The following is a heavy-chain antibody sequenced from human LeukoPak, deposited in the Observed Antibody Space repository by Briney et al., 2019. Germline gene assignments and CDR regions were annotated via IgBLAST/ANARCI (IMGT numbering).Heavy chain of an antibody. D-gene: IGHD3-22*01. J-gene: IGHJ4*02. CDR1: GGTFSNYA. CDR2: FDPEDGET. Sequence: GASVKVSCKASGGTFSNYAIGWVRQAPGKGLEWMGGFDPEDGETIYAQKFQGRVTMTEDTSTDTAYMELSSLRSEDTAVYYCATIDGHYDSSGYWGQGTLVIVSS. V-gene: IGHV1-24*01. CDR3: ATIDGHYDSSGY.